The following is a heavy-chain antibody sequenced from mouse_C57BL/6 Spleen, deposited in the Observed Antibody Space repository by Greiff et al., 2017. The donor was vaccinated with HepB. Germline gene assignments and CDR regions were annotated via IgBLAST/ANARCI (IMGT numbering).Heavy chain of an antibody. Sequence: EVKLVESGGDLVKPGGSLKLSCAASGFTFSSYGMSWVRQTPDKRLEWVATISSGGSYTYYPDRVTGRLTLSRDNAKNTRYLQMSSLKSEDTAMYYCARSSPTGTPFAYWGQGTLVTVSA. CDR2: ISSGGSYT. CDR3: ARSSPTGTPFAY. V-gene: IGHV5-6*02. D-gene: IGHD4-1*02. J-gene: IGHJ3*01. CDR1: GFTFSSYG.